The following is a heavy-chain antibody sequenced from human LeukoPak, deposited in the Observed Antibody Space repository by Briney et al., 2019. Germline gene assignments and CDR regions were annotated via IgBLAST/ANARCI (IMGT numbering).Heavy chain of an antibody. CDR2: IYPGDSDT. CDR1: GYGFTSYW. D-gene: IGHD3-10*01. J-gene: IGHJ3*02. Sequence: GESLKISCKGSGYGFTSYWIGWVRQMPGKGLEWMGIIYPGDSDTRYSPSFQGQVTISADKSISTAYLQWSSLKASDTAMYYCARHAPSYYGSGSYYGSHAFDIWGQGTMVTVSS. V-gene: IGHV5-51*01. CDR3: ARHAPSYYGSGSYYGSHAFDI.